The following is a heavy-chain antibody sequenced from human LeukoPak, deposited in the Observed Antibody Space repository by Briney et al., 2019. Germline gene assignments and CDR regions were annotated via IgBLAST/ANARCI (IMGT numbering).Heavy chain of an antibody. J-gene: IGHJ4*02. CDR1: GFTFSSYA. Sequence: GGSLRLSCAASGFTFSSYAMNWVRQAPGKGLEWVSAISSSGGSTYYADSVKGRFTTSRDNSKNTLYLQMNSLTAEDTAVYYCAKDVGGYGPFDYWGQGTLVTVSS. V-gene: IGHV3-23*01. D-gene: IGHD5-12*01. CDR2: ISSSGGST. CDR3: AKDVGGYGPFDY.